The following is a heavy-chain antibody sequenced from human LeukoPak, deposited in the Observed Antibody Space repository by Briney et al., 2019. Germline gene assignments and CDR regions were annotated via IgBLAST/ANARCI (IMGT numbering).Heavy chain of an antibody. J-gene: IGHJ6*03. CDR2: INHSGST. D-gene: IGHD7-27*01. CDR3: ARPRLGYYYYMDV. V-gene: IGHV4-34*01. Sequence: PSETLSLTCAVYGGSFSGYYWSWIRQPPGKGLEWIGEINHSGSTNYNPSLKSRVTIPVDTSKNQFSLKLSSVTAADTAVHYCARPRLGYYYYMDVWGKGTTVTISS. CDR1: GGSFSGYY.